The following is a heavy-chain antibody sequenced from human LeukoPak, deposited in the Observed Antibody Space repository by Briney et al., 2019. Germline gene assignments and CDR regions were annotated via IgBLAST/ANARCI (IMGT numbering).Heavy chain of an antibody. CDR3: ARNSRSSSFDY. CDR2: IYYSGST. D-gene: IGHD6-13*01. Sequence: SETLSLTCTASGCSISSYYWSWIRQPPGKGLEWIGYIYYSGSTNYNPSLKSRVTISVDTSKNQFSLKLSSVTAADTAVYYCARNSRSSSFDYWGQGTLVTVSS. J-gene: IGHJ4*02. V-gene: IGHV4-59*01. CDR1: GCSISSYY.